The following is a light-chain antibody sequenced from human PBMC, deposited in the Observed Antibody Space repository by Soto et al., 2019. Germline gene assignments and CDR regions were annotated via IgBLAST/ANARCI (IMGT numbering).Light chain of an antibody. J-gene: IGLJ1*01. V-gene: IGLV2-8*01. CDR3: SSYAGSNNYV. Sequence: QSALTQPPSASGSPGQSVTVSCTGTSSDVGRYNSVFWFQQHPGKVPKLMIYEVSKRPSGVPDRFSGSKSGNTASLTVSGLQAEDEADYYCSSYAGSNNYVFGSGTKRTVL. CDR1: SSDVGRYNS. CDR2: EVS.